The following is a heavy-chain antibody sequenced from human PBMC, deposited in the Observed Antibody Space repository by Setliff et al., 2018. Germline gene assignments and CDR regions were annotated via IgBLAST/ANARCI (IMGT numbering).Heavy chain of an antibody. V-gene: IGHV1-18*01. CDR2: IDLYNAGT. CDR1: GSPFNTYD. CDR3: AMSSWPGRPNDFDL. Sequence: ASVNVSCKASGSPFNTYDINWVRQAPGQGLEWLGRIDLYNAGTTYAEKMETKVTMTVDTSSNIGYMELGSLTSDDTGIYFCAMSSWPGRPNDFDLWGQGTEVTVSS. D-gene: IGHD6-6*01. J-gene: IGHJ3*01.